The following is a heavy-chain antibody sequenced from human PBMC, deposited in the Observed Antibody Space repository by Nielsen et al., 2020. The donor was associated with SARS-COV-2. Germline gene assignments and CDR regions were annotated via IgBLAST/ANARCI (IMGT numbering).Heavy chain of an antibody. V-gene: IGHV1-18*04. CDR2: VSAYNANT. CDR3: ARAVGSAFYYYYMDV. J-gene: IGHJ6*03. CDR1: GYTFNNNG. D-gene: IGHD2-15*01. Sequence: ASVKVSCKASGYTFNNNGFSWVRPATGQGLEWVGWVSAYNANTNYAQKLQGRVTMTTDTSTSTAYMELRSLRSDDTAVYYCARAVGSAFYYYYMDVWGQGTAVTVSS.